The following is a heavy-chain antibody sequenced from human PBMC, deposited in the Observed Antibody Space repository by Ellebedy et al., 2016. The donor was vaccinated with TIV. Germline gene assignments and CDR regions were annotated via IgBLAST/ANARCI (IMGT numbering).Heavy chain of an antibody. V-gene: IGHV7-4-1*02. Sequence: AASVKVSCKAFGYTLTSYAMNWVRQAAGQGLEWVAWINSNTGNPTYAQGFTGRVVFSLDTSVNTAYRQITSLKADDTAVYYCARVRTEIEFDYWGQGTLVTVSS. CDR1: GYTLTSYA. D-gene: IGHD2-8*02. CDR2: INSNTGNP. J-gene: IGHJ4*02. CDR3: ARVRTEIEFDY.